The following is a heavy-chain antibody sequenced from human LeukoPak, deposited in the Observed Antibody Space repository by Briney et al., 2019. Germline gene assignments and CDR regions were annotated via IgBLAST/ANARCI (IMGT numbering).Heavy chain of an antibody. Sequence: SEILSLTCTVSGGSISSYYWSWIRQPPGKGLEWIAYISDIGSINYNPSLKSRVTISLDTSKNQFSLKLSSVTAADTAVYYCAGHHPRNTVDFWGQGTLVTVSS. CDR2: ISDIGSI. V-gene: IGHV4-59*08. CDR1: GGSISSYY. J-gene: IGHJ4*02. D-gene: IGHD2/OR15-2a*01. CDR3: AGHHPRNTVDF.